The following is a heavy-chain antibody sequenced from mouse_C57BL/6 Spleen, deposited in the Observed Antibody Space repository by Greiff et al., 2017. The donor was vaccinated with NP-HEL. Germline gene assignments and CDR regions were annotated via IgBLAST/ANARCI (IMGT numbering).Heavy chain of an antibody. CDR1: GYAFSSYW. Sequence: QVQLQQSGAELVKPGASVKISCKASGYAFSSYWMNWVKQRPGKGLEWIGQIYPGDGDTNYNGKFKGKATLTADKSSSTAYMQLSSLTSEDAAVDICARGFYDGYYGFAYWGQGTLVTVSA. J-gene: IGHJ3*01. CDR2: IYPGDGDT. CDR3: ARGFYDGYYGFAY. V-gene: IGHV1-80*01. D-gene: IGHD2-3*01.